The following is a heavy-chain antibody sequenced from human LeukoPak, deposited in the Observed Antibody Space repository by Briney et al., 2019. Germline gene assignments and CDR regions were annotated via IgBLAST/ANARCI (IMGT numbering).Heavy chain of an antibody. CDR2: IYYSGST. CDR1: GGSISSHY. Sequence: PSETLSLTCTVSGGSISSHYWSWIRQPPGKGLEWIGYIYYSGSTNYNPSLKSRVTISVDTSKNQFSLKLSSVTAADTAVYYCAREVSYCSGGSFYSHFDYWDQGTLVTVSS. V-gene: IGHV4-59*11. D-gene: IGHD2-15*01. CDR3: AREVSYCSGGSFYSHFDY. J-gene: IGHJ4*02.